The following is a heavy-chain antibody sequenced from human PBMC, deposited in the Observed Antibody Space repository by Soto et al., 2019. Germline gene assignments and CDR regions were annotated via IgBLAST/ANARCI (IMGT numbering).Heavy chain of an antibody. D-gene: IGHD2-2*01. CDR1: GYTLTELS. CDR2: FDPEDGET. Sequence: APVKVSCKVSGYTLTELSMHWLRQAPGKGLEWMGGFDPEDGETIYAQKFQGRVTMTEDTSTDTAYMELSSLRSEDTAVYYCATDPEYCSSTSCYANDYWGQGTLVTVSS. V-gene: IGHV1-24*01. J-gene: IGHJ4*02. CDR3: ATDPEYCSSTSCYANDY.